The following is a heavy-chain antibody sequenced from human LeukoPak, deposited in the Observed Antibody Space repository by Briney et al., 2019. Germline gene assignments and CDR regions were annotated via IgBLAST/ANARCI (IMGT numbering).Heavy chain of an antibody. D-gene: IGHD1-1*01. CDR1: GFTLSNYA. Sequence: PGGSLRLSCTASGFTLSNYAMSWVRQAPGKGLEWVATIKPDGSYNDYVDSVKGRFTISRDNAKNSLYLQMSSLRAEDTAVYYCANEMNWSFGYWGQGTLVTVSS. CDR2: IKPDGSYN. V-gene: IGHV3-7*01. CDR3: ANEMNWSFGY. J-gene: IGHJ4*02.